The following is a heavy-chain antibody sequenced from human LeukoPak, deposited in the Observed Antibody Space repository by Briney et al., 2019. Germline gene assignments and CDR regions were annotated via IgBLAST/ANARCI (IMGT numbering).Heavy chain of an antibody. J-gene: IGHJ3*02. D-gene: IGHD4-17*01. V-gene: IGHV4-30-4*02. CDR2: MYYSGST. Sequence: KASETLSLTCTVSGGSISSGDYYWSWIRQPPGKGLEWIAYMYYSGSTYYNPSLKSRVTMSAVTSKNQFSLKLRSVTAADTAVYYCARDLVTVTKGFDIWGQGTMVSVSS. CDR1: GGSISSGDYY. CDR3: ARDLVTVTKGFDI.